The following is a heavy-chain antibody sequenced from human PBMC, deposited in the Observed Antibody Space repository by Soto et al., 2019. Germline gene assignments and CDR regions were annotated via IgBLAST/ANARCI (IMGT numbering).Heavy chain of an antibody. CDR3: AREFLSGYDYAGRDYYYMDV. V-gene: IGHV3-48*01. D-gene: IGHD5-12*01. Sequence: EVQLVESGGGLVQPGGSLRLSCAASGFTFSSYSMNWVRQAPGKGLEWVSYISSSSSTIYYADSVKGRFTISRDNAKKSLYLQMNSLRAEDTAVYYCAREFLSGYDYAGRDYYYMDVWGKGTTVTVSS. J-gene: IGHJ6*03. CDR1: GFTFSSYS. CDR2: ISSSSSTI.